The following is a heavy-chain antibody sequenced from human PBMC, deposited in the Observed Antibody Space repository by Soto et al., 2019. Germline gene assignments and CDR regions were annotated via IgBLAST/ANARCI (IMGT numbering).Heavy chain of an antibody. Sequence: GAPVKVSRKGSGGAFSCYAVSWVRQAPGQGREWMGGIIPIFGTANYAQKFQGRVTITADESTSTAYMELSSLRSEDTAVYYCARGDRLIAVAGSFDYWGQGTLVTVSS. D-gene: IGHD6-19*01. CDR1: GGAFSCYA. J-gene: IGHJ4*02. CDR3: ARGDRLIAVAGSFDY. CDR2: IIPIFGTA. V-gene: IGHV1-69*13.